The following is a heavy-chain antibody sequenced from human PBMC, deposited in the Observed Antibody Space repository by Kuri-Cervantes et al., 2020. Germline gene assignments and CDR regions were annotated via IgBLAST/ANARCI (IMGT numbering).Heavy chain of an antibody. J-gene: IGHJ3*02. Sequence: GESLKTSCAASGFTFSSYGMHWVRQAPGKGLEWVANIKQDGSEKYYVDSVKGRFTISRDNAKNSLYLQMNSPRAEDTAVYYCARAITRNDAFDIWGQGTMVTVSS. CDR3: ARAITRNDAFDI. CDR1: GFTFSSYG. CDR2: IKQDGSEK. V-gene: IGHV3-7*01.